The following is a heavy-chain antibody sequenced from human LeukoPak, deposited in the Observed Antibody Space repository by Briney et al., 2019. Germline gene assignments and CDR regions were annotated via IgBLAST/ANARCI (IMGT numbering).Heavy chain of an antibody. CDR1: GFTFDNYA. J-gene: IGHJ3*01. V-gene: IGHV3-21*06. CDR2: ISSSSAYI. CDR3: ARQAVARPFDL. Sequence: GGSLRLSCAASGFTFDNYAMHWVRQAPGKGLEWVSSISSSSAYIFYSDSVKGRFTISRDNAQSSLYLQMNSLRAGDTAVYYCARQAVARPFDLWGQGTMVAVSS.